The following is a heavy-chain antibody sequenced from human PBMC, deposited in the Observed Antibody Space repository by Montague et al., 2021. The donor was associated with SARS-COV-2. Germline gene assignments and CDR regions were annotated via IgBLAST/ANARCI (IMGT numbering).Heavy chain of an antibody. CDR3: ARSLLWFGELNVFDI. Sequence: PALVKPTQTLTLTCTFSGFSLSTSGMCVSWIRQPPGKALEWLALIDWDDDKYYSTSLKTRLTISKDTSKNQVVLTMTNMDPVDTATYYCARSLLWFGELNVFDIWGQGTMVTVSS. CDR2: IDWDDDK. CDR1: GFSLSTSGMC. V-gene: IGHV2-70*01. D-gene: IGHD3-10*01. J-gene: IGHJ3*02.